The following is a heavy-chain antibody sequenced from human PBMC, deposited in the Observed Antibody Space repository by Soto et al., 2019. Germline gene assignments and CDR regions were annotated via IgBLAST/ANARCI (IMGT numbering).Heavy chain of an antibody. CDR3: ARDLTDIVVVPAAMVYYGMDV. CDR1: GYTFTSYG. D-gene: IGHD2-2*01. J-gene: IGHJ6*02. Sequence: QVQLVQSGAEVKKPGASVKVSCKASGYTFTSYGISWVRQAPGQGLEWMGWISAYNGNTNYAQKLQGRVTMTTDTATNTAYMELKSLRSDDTAVYYCARDLTDIVVVPAAMVYYGMDVWGQGTTVTVSS. V-gene: IGHV1-18*01. CDR2: ISAYNGNT.